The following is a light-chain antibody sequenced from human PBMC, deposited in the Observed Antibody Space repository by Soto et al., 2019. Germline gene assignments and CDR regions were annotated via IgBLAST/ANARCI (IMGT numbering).Light chain of an antibody. CDR3: SSYTSSSTHVV. Sequence: QSALTQPASVSGSPGQSITISCTGTSSDVGGYNYVSWYQQHPGKAPKLMIYDVSNRPSGVSNHFSGSKSGNTASRTISGLQAEDEVDYCCSSYTSSSTHVVFGGGTKLTVL. CDR1: SSDVGGYNY. V-gene: IGLV2-14*01. J-gene: IGLJ2*01. CDR2: DVS.